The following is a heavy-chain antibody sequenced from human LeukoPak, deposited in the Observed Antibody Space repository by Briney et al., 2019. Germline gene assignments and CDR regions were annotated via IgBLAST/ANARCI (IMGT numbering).Heavy chain of an antibody. CDR2: IYTSGST. J-gene: IGHJ4*02. V-gene: IGHV4-61*02. Sequence: PSQTLSLTCTVSGGSLSSGSYYWSWIRQPAGKGLEWIGRIYTSGSTNYNPSLKSRVTISVDTSKNQFSLKLSSVTAADTAVYYCARESAFYYFDYWGQGTLVTVSS. CDR1: GGSLSSGSYY. CDR3: ARESAFYYFDY.